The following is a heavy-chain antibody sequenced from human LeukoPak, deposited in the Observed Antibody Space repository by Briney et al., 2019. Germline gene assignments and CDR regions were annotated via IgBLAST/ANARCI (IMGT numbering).Heavy chain of an antibody. CDR3: ARGDGYARGHDY. CDR2: INHSGST. V-gene: IGHV4-34*01. D-gene: IGHD2-2*03. CDR1: GGSFRGYY. Sequence: SETLSLTCAVYGGSFRGYYWSWIRQPPGKGREWIGEINHSGSTNYNPSLKSRVTISVDTSKNQFSLKLSSVTAADTAVYYCARGDGYARGHDYWGQGNLGTVSS. J-gene: IGHJ4*02.